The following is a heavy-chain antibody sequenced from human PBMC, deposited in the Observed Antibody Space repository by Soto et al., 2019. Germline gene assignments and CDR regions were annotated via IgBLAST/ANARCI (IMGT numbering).Heavy chain of an antibody. CDR1: GGSISSSSYY. CDR3: ARLEWGGGDIVVVPAAMPYGYYYYYYMDV. J-gene: IGHJ6*03. V-gene: IGHV4-39*01. Sequence: SETLSLTCTVSGGSISSSSYYWGWIRQPPGKGLEWIGSIYYSGSTYYNPSLKSRVTISVDTSKNQFSLKLSSVTAADTAVYYCARLEWGGGDIVVVPAAMPYGYYYYYYMDVWGKGTTVTVSS. CDR2: IYYSGST. D-gene: IGHD2-2*01.